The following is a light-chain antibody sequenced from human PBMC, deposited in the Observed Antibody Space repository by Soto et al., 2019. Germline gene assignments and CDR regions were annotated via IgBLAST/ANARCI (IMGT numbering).Light chain of an antibody. Sequence: QAVVTQPPSVSGAPGQRVTISCSGSSSNIGTGYDVHWYQQLPEAAPKLLIYENNNRPSGVPDRFSVSRSGTSASLAITGLEADDEADYYCQSYDSTLSAPIFGGGTKVTVL. CDR2: ENN. CDR1: SSNIGTGYD. V-gene: IGLV1-40*01. J-gene: IGLJ2*01. CDR3: QSYDSTLSAPI.